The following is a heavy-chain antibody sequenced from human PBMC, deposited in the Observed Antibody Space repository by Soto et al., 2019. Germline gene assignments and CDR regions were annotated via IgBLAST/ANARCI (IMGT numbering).Heavy chain of an antibody. V-gene: IGHV3-21*01. Sequence: EEQLVESGGGLVKPGGSLRLSCAASGFTFSSYGMNWVRQAPGKGLEWITSISSGSNYIYYADSMRGRFTISRDDAKNSLYLQMDNLRAEDTAVYYCARDRDGSGTNVRYYQYAMDVWGQGTAVTVSS. CDR2: ISSGSNYI. J-gene: IGHJ6*02. D-gene: IGHD3-10*01. CDR1: GFTFSSYG. CDR3: ARDRDGSGTNVRYYQYAMDV.